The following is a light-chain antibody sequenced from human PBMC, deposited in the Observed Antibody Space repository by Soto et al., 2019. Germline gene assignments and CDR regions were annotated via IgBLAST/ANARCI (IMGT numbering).Light chain of an antibody. CDR3: MQGSHWPYT. V-gene: IGKV2-30*01. Sequence: DVVMTQSPLSLPVTLGQPASVSCRSSQSLVYSDGNTYLSWFQQRPGQSPRRLIYKVSNRDSGVPDRCSGSESGTDFTLKISRVEAEDVGVYYCMQGSHWPYTLGQGTKLEIK. J-gene: IGKJ2*01. CDR1: QSLVYSDGNTY. CDR2: KVS.